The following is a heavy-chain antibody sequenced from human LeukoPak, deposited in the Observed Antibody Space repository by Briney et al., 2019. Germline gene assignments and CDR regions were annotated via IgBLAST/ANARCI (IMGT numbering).Heavy chain of an antibody. CDR3: AREAGRGQGPYYGMDV. V-gene: IGHV3-30*04. D-gene: IGHD3-10*01. CDR2: ISYDGSNK. CDR1: GFTFSSYA. Sequence: GGSLRLSCAASGFTFSSYAMHWVRQAPGKGLEWVAVISYDGSNKYYADSVKGRFTISRDNSKNTLYLQMNSLRAEDTAVYYCAREAGRGQGPYYGMDVWGQGTTVTVSS. J-gene: IGHJ6*02.